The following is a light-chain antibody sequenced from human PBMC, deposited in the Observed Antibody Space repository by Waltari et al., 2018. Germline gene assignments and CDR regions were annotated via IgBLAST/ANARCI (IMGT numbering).Light chain of an antibody. CDR2: DVT. J-gene: IGLJ2*01. CDR1: SSDLGGDNY. V-gene: IGLV2-14*03. Sequence: QSALTQPASVSGPPGQSITISCTGTSSDLGGDNYVSWYPQHPGKAPKLMIYDVTFRPSGVSNRFSGSKSGNTASLTISGLQAEDEADYYCSSYTSSNTVIFGGGTKLTVL. CDR3: SSYTSSNTVI.